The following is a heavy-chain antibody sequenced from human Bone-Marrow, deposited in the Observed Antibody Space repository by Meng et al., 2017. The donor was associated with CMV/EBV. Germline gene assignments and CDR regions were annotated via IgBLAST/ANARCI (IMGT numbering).Heavy chain of an antibody. J-gene: IGHJ6*02. CDR2: ISAYNGNT. CDR3: ARDQMDSTSLYYYYYGMDV. CDR1: GYTFTSYG. D-gene: IGHD2-2*01. V-gene: IGHV1-18*01. Sequence: ASVKVSCKASGYTFTSYGISWVRQAPGQGLEWMGWISAYNGNTNYAQKLQGRVTMTTDTSTSTAYMELRSLRSDDTAVYYCARDQMDSTSLYYYYYGMDVWGQGTTVTVSS.